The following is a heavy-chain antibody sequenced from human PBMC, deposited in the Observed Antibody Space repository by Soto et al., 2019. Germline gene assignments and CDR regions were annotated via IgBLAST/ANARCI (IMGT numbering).Heavy chain of an antibody. CDR2: ISYDGSNK. CDR1: GFTFSSYG. V-gene: IGHV3-30*18. D-gene: IGHD6-19*01. Sequence: ESGGGVVQPGRSLRLSCAASGFTFSSYGMHWVRQAPGKGLEWVAVISYDGSNKYYADSVKGRFTISRDNSKNTLYLQMNSLRAEDTAVYYCAKGGEWLVRGRMNYWGQGTLVTVSS. CDR3: AKGGEWLVRGRMNY. J-gene: IGHJ4*02.